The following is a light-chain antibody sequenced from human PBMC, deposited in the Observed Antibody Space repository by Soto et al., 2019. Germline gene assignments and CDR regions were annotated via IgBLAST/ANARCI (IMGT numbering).Light chain of an antibody. Sequence: IQMTQYPSALAASVGHRVTITCRASQTISSPLSWYQQKPGKVAELLIYATSRLQSGVPSRFSGSRSGTDFTLTISSLQPEDFATYYCQHSYGTPAFGQWTRLEI. CDR1: QTISSP. CDR3: QHSYGTPA. J-gene: IGKJ5*01. V-gene: IGKV1-39*01. CDR2: ATS.